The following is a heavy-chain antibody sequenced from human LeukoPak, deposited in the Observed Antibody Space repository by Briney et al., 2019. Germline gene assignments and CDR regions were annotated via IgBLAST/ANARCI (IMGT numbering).Heavy chain of an antibody. Sequence: GGSLRLSCAASGFTFSYAWMSWVRQVPGKGLEWVGRVKSEPDGGTTDYTAPVEGRFTISRDDSRNTLYLQMNSLTAEDTGVYYCPAARPRLSNPVWWLLYWGPGALVTVSS. CDR1: GFTFSYAW. CDR2: VKSEPDGGTT. J-gene: IGHJ4*02. D-gene: IGHD2-21*01. V-gene: IGHV3-15*01. CDR3: PAARPRLSNPVWWLLY.